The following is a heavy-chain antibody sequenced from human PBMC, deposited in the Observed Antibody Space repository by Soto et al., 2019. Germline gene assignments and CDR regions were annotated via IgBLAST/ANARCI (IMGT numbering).Heavy chain of an antibody. CDR2: TYYRSKWYN. V-gene: IGHV6-1*01. D-gene: IGHD6-13*01. CDR3: EKTPRNSSSWYNYFDS. CDR1: GDSVSSNSAA. Sequence: PSQTLSLTCAISGDSVSSNSAAWNWIRQSPSRGLEWLGRTYYRSKWYNDYAVSVKSRITINPDTSKNQFSLQLNSVTPEDTAVYYWEKTPRNSSSWYNYFDSGGKETLFTVSS. J-gene: IGHJ4*02.